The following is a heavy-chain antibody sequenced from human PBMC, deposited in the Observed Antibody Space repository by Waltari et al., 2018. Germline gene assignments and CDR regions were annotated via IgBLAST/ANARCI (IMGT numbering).Heavy chain of an antibody. Sequence: QVQLQESGPGLVKPSQTLSLTCTVSGGSISSGSYYWSWIRQPAGKGLEWIGRIYTSGRTNYNPSRKVRVTKSVDTSKNQFSLKLSPVTAADTAVYYCARGGGSGSYPYDYWGQGTLVTVSS. CDR1: GGSISSGSYY. CDR2: IYTSGRT. V-gene: IGHV4-61*02. D-gene: IGHD3-10*01. J-gene: IGHJ4*02. CDR3: ARGGGSGSYPYDY.